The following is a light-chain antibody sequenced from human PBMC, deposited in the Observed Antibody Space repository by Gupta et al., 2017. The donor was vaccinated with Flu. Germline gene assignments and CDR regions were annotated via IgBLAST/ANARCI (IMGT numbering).Light chain of an antibody. V-gene: IGKV3-15*01. Sequence: EIVMRKSTATLSVSPGERATLSCRASQSVSSNLAWYQQKPGQAPRLLIYGASTRATGSQARFSGSGYGKEFTLTISSRQDEDFAVYYCQQYKNWPPWTFGQGTKVEIK. CDR2: GAS. J-gene: IGKJ1*01. CDR1: QSVSSN. CDR3: QQYKNWPPWT.